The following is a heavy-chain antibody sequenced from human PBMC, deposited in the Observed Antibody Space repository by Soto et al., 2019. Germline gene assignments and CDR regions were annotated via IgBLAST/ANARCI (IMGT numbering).Heavy chain of an antibody. CDR1: GGSVSSGDYY. V-gene: IGHV4-61*08. J-gene: IGHJ5*02. D-gene: IGHD5-18*01. Sequence: SETLSLTCSVSGGSVSSGDYYWSWIRQSPGKGLEWIGHIYYSGSTNYNPSLRSRVTISVDTPKNVFSLKLSSVTAADTAVYYCARIPVDTAMIYWLDPWGQGTLVTVSS. CDR3: ARIPVDTAMIYWLDP. CDR2: IYYSGST.